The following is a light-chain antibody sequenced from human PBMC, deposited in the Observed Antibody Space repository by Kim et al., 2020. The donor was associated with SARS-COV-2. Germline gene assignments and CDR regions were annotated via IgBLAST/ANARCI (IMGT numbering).Light chain of an antibody. CDR1: QSISNY. J-gene: IGKJ2*01. CDR2: DAS. Sequence: DIQMTQSPSSLSASVGDRVTITCRASQSISNYLNWYQQKPGKAPKLLIYDASSLPSGVPSRFSGSGSGTDFTITISSLQPEDFATYQCKKRYSTFGQGTKLEI. CDR3: KKRYST. V-gene: IGKV1-39*01.